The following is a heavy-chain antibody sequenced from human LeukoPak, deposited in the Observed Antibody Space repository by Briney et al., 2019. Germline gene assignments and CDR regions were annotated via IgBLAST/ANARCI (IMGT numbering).Heavy chain of an antibody. V-gene: IGHV4-61*01. CDR3: ARGYYYASGTYLDS. Sequence: PSETLSLTCTVSGVSLSGGTYSWSWIRQPPGKGLEWIGYIFYTGSTNYTPSLTSRLTISVDTSKNQFSLKLTSVTAADTAVYFCARGYYYASGTYLDSWGQGTLVSVSS. J-gene: IGHJ4*02. CDR2: IFYTGST. CDR1: GVSLSGGTYS. D-gene: IGHD3-10*01.